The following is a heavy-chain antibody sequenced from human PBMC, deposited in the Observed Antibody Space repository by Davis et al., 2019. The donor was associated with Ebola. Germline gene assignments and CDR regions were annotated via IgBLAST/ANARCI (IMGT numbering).Heavy chain of an antibody. CDR3: ARVVFVAGATPSWYFDL. CDR1: GGSISSSSYH. D-gene: IGHD2-15*01. J-gene: IGHJ2*01. V-gene: IGHV4-39*01. Sequence: MPSETLSLTCTVSGGSISSSSYHWGWIRQPPGKGLEWIGTIYYSGATYYNPSLKSRVSISVDTSKNQFSLKLSSVTAADTAVYYCARVVFVAGATPSWYFDLWGRGTLVTVSP. CDR2: IYYSGAT.